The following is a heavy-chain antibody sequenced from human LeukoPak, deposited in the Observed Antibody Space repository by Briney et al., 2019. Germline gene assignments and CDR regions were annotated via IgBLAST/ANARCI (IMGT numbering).Heavy chain of an antibody. CDR2: INPNSGGT. Sequence: ASVKVSCKASGYIFTSYGITWVRQAPGQGLEWMGWINPNSGGTNYAQKFQGRVTMTRDTSISTAYMELSRLRSDDTAVYYCARAVWFGEGYYYYYMDVWGKGTTVTVSS. D-gene: IGHD3-10*01. CDR1: GYIFTSYG. V-gene: IGHV1-2*02. CDR3: ARAVWFGEGYYYYYMDV. J-gene: IGHJ6*03.